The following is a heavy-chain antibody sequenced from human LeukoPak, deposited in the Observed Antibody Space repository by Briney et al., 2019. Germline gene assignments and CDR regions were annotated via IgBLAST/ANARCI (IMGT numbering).Heavy chain of an antibody. CDR2: ISGSGSST. J-gene: IGHJ4*02. CDR3: AKDSGGVVVAATYDC. CDR1: GFTFSSYD. D-gene: IGHD2-15*01. Sequence: GGSLRLSCAASGFTFSSYDMSWVRQAPGKGLEWVSTISGSGSSTYYADSVQGRFTISRDNSKNTLYLQMNSLRAEDTAIYYSAKDSGGVVVAATYDCWGQGTLVTVSS. V-gene: IGHV3-23*01.